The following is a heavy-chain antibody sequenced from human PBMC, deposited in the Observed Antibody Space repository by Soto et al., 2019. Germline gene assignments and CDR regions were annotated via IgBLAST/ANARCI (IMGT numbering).Heavy chain of an antibody. Sequence: GGSLRLSCVASGFIFSNYAMIWVRQAPGKGLEWVSTITGWDAGTSYADSVKGRFTISRDNSSNTLHLQMNSLRVEDTAVYYCAKDAPGSGWLSDYWGQGTRVTVSS. CDR2: ITGWDAGT. J-gene: IGHJ4*02. CDR3: AKDAPGSGWLSDY. V-gene: IGHV3-23*01. D-gene: IGHD3-22*01. CDR1: GFIFSNYA.